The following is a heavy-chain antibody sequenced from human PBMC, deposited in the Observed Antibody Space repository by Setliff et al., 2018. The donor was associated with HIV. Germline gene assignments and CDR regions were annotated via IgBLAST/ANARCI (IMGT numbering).Heavy chain of an antibody. CDR1: GGPLSSDNW. J-gene: IGHJ5*02. CDR2: IYHTEYT. V-gene: IGHV4-4*02. CDR3: ASRVYYYDSNNFLREEGFDP. Sequence: SETLSLTCAVSGGPLSSDNWWTWVRQPPGKGLEWIGEIYHTEYTNYSPSLKSRVTISIDTSKNQFSLNLTSVTAADSAVYYCASRVYYYDSNNFLREEGFDPWGQGTLVTV. D-gene: IGHD3-22*01.